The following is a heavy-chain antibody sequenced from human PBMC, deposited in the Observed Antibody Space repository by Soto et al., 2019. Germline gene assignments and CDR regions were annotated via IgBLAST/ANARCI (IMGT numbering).Heavy chain of an antibody. CDR1: RDSLSSNSAA. Sequence: SQTLSLTCAISRDSLSSNSAAWNWIRPSPSRGLECLGMTYYRSKRYHDYAVSVKSRLTINPDTSKNQFTLQVTPVTPEVTAVYYCERGRSLKTAFGPWGQGTLVTVSS. V-gene: IGHV6-1*01. D-gene: IGHD3-10*01. CDR2: TYYRSKRYH. CDR3: ERGRSLKTAFGP. J-gene: IGHJ5*02.